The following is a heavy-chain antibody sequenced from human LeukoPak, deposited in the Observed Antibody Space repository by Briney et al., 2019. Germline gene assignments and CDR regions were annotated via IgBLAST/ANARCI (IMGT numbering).Heavy chain of an antibody. CDR3: ARANSGYQ. CDR2: IKEDGSEK. V-gene: IGHV3-7*03. D-gene: IGHD3-22*01. J-gene: IGHJ4*02. Sequence: SGGSLRLSCAASGFTFSTYWMSGVREAPGKGVEWVANIKEDGSEKYYRDSVKGRITISRDNAKNSLYLQMNSLRAEDTDVYYCARANSGYQWGQGTLVTVSS. CDR1: GFTFSTYW.